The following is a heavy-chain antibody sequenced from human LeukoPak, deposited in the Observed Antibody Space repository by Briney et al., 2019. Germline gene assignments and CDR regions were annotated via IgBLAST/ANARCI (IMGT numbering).Heavy chain of an antibody. CDR1: GFTFSSYA. J-gene: IGHJ4*02. CDR3: AAHSSSHIGRSFDY. CDR2: ISGSGGST. V-gene: IGHV3-23*01. D-gene: IGHD6-13*01. Sequence: GGSPRLSCAASGFTFSSYAMSWVRQAPGKGLEWVSAISGSGGSTYYADSVKGRFTISRDNPKNTLYLQMNSLRAEDTAVYYCAAHSSSHIGRSFDYWGQGTLVTVSS.